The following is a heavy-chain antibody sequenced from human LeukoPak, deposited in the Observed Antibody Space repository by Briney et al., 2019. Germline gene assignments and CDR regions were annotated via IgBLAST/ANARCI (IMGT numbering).Heavy chain of an antibody. CDR3: ARELWDAFNI. Sequence: GRSLRLSCAASGFTFSSYAMHWVRQAPGKGLEWVAVISYDGSNKYYADSVKGRFTISRDNSKNTLYLQMNSLRAEDTAVYYCARELWDAFNIWGQGTMVTVSS. J-gene: IGHJ3*02. CDR2: ISYDGSNK. D-gene: IGHD3-10*01. CDR1: GFTFSSYA. V-gene: IGHV3-30-3*01.